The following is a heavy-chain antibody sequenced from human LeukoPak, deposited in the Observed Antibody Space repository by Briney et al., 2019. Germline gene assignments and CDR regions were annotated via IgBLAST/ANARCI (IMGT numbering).Heavy chain of an antibody. J-gene: IGHJ5*02. CDR3: ARATGGAAAADFDP. CDR1: GGSISSAGYY. Sequence: SEALSLTCTVSGGSISSAGYYWSWIRQHPGKGLEWIGFIYYSGTTTLYNPSLKSRVSISLDTSRNQFYLKLSSVTAADTAVYYCARATGGAAAADFDPWGQGTLVTVSS. CDR2: IYYSGTTT. V-gene: IGHV4-31*03. D-gene: IGHD6-13*01.